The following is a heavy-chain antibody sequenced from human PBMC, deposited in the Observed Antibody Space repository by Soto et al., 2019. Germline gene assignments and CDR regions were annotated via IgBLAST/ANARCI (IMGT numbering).Heavy chain of an antibody. D-gene: IGHD2-15*01. V-gene: IGHV4-34*01. CDR3: ARILVAATPFYYYYYMDV. Sequence: SETLSLTCAVYGGSFSGYYWSWIRQPPGKGLEWIGEINHSGSTNYNPSLKSRVTISVDTSKNQFSLKLSSVTAADTAVYYCARILVAATPFYYYYYMDVWGKGTTVTVSS. CDR2: INHSGST. CDR1: GGSFSGYY. J-gene: IGHJ6*03.